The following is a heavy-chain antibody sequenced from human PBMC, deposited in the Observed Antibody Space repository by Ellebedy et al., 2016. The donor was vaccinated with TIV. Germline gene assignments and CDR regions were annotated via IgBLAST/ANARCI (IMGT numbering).Heavy chain of an antibody. J-gene: IGHJ4*02. D-gene: IGHD2-15*01. CDR1: GGSISSSSYY. V-gene: IGHV4-39*01. CDR3: ARGNADCSGGSCYWNY. Sequence: SETLSLXCTVSGGSISSSSYYWGWISQPPGKGLEWIGSIYYSGSTYYNPSLKSRVTISVDTSKNQFSLKLSSVTAADTAVYYCARGNADCSGGSCYWNYWGQGTLVTVSS. CDR2: IYYSGST.